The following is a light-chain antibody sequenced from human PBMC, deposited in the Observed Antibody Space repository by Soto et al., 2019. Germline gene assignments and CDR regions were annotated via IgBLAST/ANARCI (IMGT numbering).Light chain of an antibody. CDR2: DVS. CDR1: QSISDS. V-gene: IGKV1-5*01. CDR3: QQYNGYSRT. J-gene: IGKJ1*01. Sequence: DIPMTQSPSTLSASVGDRVTITCRASQSISDSLAWYQQKPGKAPSLLISDVSTLERGVPLRFSGSGSGTEFTLTINSMQPDDFATYYCQQYNGYSRTFGQGTKVEVK.